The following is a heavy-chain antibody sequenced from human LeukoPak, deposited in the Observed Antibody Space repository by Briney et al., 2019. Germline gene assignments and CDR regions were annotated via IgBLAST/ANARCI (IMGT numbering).Heavy chain of an antibody. CDR3: ARTRGRYGDAGPRND. Sequence: GGSLRLSCAASGFTFSNYEMHWVRQAPGKGLEWVSFISCSGSDIYYADSVKGRFTISRDNAKNSLYLHMNCLRAEDTAVYYGARTRGRYGDAGPRNDWGQGTLVTVSS. D-gene: IGHD4-17*01. V-gene: IGHV3-48*03. J-gene: IGHJ4*02. CDR1: GFTFSNYE. CDR2: ISCSGSDI.